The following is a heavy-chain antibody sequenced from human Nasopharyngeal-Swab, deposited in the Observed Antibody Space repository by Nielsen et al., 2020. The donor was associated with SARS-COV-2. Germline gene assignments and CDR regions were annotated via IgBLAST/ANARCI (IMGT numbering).Heavy chain of an antibody. J-gene: IGHJ4*02. Sequence: ASVKVSCKASGYTFTNHFMHWVRQAPGHGLEWMGMINPSGGSTGYAQNFQGRVTVTRDTSTSTVYMELSSLSSEDTAVDYCARGYSYGLAYWGQGTLVTVSP. CDR3: ARGYSYGLAY. CDR2: INPSGGST. V-gene: IGHV1-46*01. CDR1: GYTFTNHF. D-gene: IGHD5-18*01.